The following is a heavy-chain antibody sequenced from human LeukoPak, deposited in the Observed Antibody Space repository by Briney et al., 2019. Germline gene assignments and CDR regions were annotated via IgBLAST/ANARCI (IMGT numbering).Heavy chain of an antibody. CDR3: ARVKEYRGYLFGY. Sequence: ASVKVSCKASGYTFTSYYMHWVRQAPGQGLEWMGIINPSGGSTSYAQKFQGRVTMTRDTSISTAYMELSRLRSDDTAVYYCARVKEYRGYLFGYWGQGTLVTVSS. J-gene: IGHJ4*02. CDR1: GYTFTSYY. V-gene: IGHV1-46*01. D-gene: IGHD2-2*03. CDR2: INPSGGST.